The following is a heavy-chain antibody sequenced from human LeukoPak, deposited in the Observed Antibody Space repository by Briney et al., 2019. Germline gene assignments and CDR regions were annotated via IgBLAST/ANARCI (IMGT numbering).Heavy chain of an antibody. CDR3: ARDPKGYYYGSYVY. J-gene: IGHJ4*02. CDR2: INAGNGNT. Sequence: ASVKVSCEASGYTFTSYAMHWVRQAPGQRFEWMGWINAGNGNTKYSQKFQGRVTITRDTSASTAYMELSSLRSEDTAVYYCARDPKGYYYGSYVYWGQGTLVTVSS. V-gene: IGHV1-3*01. D-gene: IGHD3-10*01. CDR1: GYTFTSYA.